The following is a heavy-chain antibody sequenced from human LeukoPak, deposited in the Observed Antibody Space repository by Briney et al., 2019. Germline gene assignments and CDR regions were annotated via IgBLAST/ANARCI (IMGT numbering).Heavy chain of an antibody. D-gene: IGHD2-15*01. CDR3: ARVVVVAATPDYFDY. V-gene: IGHV1-2*02. CDR1: GYTFTGYY. CDR2: INPNSGGT. Sequence: ASVKVSCKASGYTFTGYYMHWVRQAPGQGLECRGWINPNSGGTNYAQKFQGRVTMTRDTSISTAYMELSRLRSDDTAVYYCARVVVVAATPDYFDYSGQGTLVTVSS. J-gene: IGHJ4*02.